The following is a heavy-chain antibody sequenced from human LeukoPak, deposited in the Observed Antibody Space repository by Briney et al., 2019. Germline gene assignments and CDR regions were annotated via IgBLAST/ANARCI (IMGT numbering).Heavy chain of an antibody. CDR2: MNPNSGNT. D-gene: IGHD2-2*01. V-gene: IGHV1-8*01. CDR3: ARDGLFQLPFYYYYYMDV. CDR1: GYTFTSYD. J-gene: IGHJ6*03. Sequence: ASVKVSCKASGYTFTSYDINWVRQATGQGLEWMGWMNPNSGNTGYAQKFQGRVTLTRNTSISTAYMELSRLRSEDTAVYYCARDGLFQLPFYYYYYMDVWGKGTTVTVSS.